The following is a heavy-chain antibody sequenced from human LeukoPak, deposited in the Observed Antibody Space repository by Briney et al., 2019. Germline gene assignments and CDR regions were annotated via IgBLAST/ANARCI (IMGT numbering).Heavy chain of an antibody. J-gene: IGHJ5*02. CDR1: GGSISSSSYY. CDR2: IYYSGST. Sequence: SETLSLTCTVSGGSISSSSYYWGWIRQPPGKGLEWIGSIYYSGSTYYNPSLKSRVTISVDTSKNQFSLKLGSVTAADTAVYYCARPLLGYCSGGSCGFDPWGQGTLVTVSS. V-gene: IGHV4-39*07. D-gene: IGHD2-15*01. CDR3: ARPLLGYCSGGSCGFDP.